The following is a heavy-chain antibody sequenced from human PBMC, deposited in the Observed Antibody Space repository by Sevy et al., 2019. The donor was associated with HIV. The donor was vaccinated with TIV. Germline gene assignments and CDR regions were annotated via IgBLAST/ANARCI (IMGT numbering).Heavy chain of an antibody. CDR2: ISYDGTYK. Sequence: GGSLRLSCAVSGFSFSHYAFHWVRQAPGKGLEWVSLISYDGTYKYYADSVKGRFTISRDNSKNTLYLQMNSLRGNDTAVYYCARVAVSYCTNDSYHRFDCRGPGALVTVSS. J-gene: IGHJ4*02. D-gene: IGHD2-8*01. CDR1: GFSFSHYA. V-gene: IGHV3-30-3*01. CDR3: ARVAVSYCTNDSYHRFDC.